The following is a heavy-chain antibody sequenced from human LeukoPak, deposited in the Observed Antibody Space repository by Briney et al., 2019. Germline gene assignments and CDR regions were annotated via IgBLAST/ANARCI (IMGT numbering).Heavy chain of an antibody. D-gene: IGHD1-1*01. Sequence: ASVKASCKASGYTFSDYYTHWVRQAPGQGLEWMGWINPNSGGTRYAQQFQGRVTMTRGTSIGTVYMELSTLRSDDTAVYYCARDLSTSSNWELDYWGQGTLVTVSS. J-gene: IGHJ4*02. V-gene: IGHV1-2*02. CDR2: INPNSGGT. CDR1: GYTFSDYY. CDR3: ARDLSTSSNWELDY.